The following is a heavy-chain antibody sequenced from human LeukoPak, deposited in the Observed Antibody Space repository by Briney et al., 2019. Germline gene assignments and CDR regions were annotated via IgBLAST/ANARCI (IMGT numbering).Heavy chain of an antibody. CDR1: GFTFSSYE. D-gene: IGHD3-22*01. Sequence: GGSLRLSCAASGFTFSSYEMDWVRQAPGKGLEWVSFISSSGSATHYADSVRGRFTISRDNAKNSLFLQMSRLRAEDTAVYYCAREKLSFFDSSGYFDHWGQGTLVTVSS. CDR3: AREKLSFFDSSGYFDH. V-gene: IGHV3-48*03. CDR2: ISSSGSAT. J-gene: IGHJ4*02.